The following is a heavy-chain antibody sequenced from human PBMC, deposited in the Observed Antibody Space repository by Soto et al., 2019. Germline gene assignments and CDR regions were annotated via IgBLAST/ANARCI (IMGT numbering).Heavy chain of an antibody. CDR3: ARGQGSSWYYYYYGMDV. J-gene: IGHJ6*02. CDR1: GSTFTSYD. CDR2: MNPNSGNT. D-gene: IGHD6-13*01. Sequence: ASVKVSCKTAGSTFTSYDINWVRQATGQGLEWMGWMNPNSGNTGYAQKFQGRVTMTRNTSISTAYMELSSLRSEDTAVYYCARGQGSSWYYYYYGMDVWGQGTTVTVSS. V-gene: IGHV1-8*01.